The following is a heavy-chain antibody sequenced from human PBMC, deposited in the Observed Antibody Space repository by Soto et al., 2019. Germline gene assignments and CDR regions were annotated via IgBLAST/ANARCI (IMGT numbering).Heavy chain of an antibody. CDR2: IYYSGST. J-gene: IGHJ4*02. Sequence: PSETLSLTCTVSGGSISSSSYYWGWIRQPPGKGLEWIGSIYYSGSTYYNPSLKSRVTISVDTSKNQFSLKLSSVTAADTAVYYCARLSSEYYDSDDYFDYWGQGTLVTVSS. CDR3: ARLSSEYYDSDDYFDY. D-gene: IGHD3-22*01. V-gene: IGHV4-39*01. CDR1: GGSISSSSYY.